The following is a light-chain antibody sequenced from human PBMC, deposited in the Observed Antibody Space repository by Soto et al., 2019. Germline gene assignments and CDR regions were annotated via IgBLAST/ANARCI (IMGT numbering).Light chain of an antibody. CDR1: QSVNNN. J-gene: IGKJ5*01. CDR3: QQRSSAIT. CDR2: CAS. Sequence: ETLMTQSPATPSVSPGERATLSCRASQSVNNNLAWYQQKLGQAPRVLIYCASTRATGIPARFTCSGSGTEFTLTISSLEPEDFAVYYCQQRSSAITFGLGTRLEIK. V-gene: IGKV3-15*01.